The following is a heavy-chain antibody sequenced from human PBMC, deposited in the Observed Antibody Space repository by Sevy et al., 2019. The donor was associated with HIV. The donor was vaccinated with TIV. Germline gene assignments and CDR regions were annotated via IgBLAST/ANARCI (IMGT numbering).Heavy chain of an antibody. V-gene: IGHV3-23*01. J-gene: IGHJ4*02. CDR3: AREGCTKPHDY. CDR2: LSFGSGEI. Sequence: GGSLRLSCAASGFTFSKYSMSWVRQPPGKGLEWVSTLSFGSGEINNADSVKGRFTISRVNSKSSVYLQMNNLRPEDTAVYYCAREGCTKPHDYWGQGTLVTVSS. CDR1: GFTFSKYS. D-gene: IGHD2-8*01.